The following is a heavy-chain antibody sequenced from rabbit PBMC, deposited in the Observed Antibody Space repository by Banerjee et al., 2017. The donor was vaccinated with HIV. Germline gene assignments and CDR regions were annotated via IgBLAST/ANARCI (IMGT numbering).Heavy chain of an antibody. J-gene: IGHJ4*01. CDR1: GFSLSNKYV. Sequence: QEQLEESGGDLVKPEGSLTLTCTASGFSLSNKYVMCWVRQAPGKGLEWIGFIDTNTGYTYYASWAKGRFTISQTSPTTVTLQMTSLTAADTATYFCARDAGGDGYSNDLWGQGTLVTVS. CDR2: IDTNTGYT. V-gene: IGHV1S45*01. CDR3: ARDAGGDGYSNDL. D-gene: IGHD7-1*01.